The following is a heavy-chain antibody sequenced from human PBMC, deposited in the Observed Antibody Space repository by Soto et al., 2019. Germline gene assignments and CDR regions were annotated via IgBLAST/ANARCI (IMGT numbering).Heavy chain of an antibody. CDR1: GFSLTTSGVG. D-gene: IGHD3-3*01. J-gene: IGHJ4*02. V-gene: IGHV2-5*02. CDR2: IYWDDDK. Sequence: QITLKESGPTVVKPTETLTLTCTFSGFSLTTSGVGVGWVRQSPGKAPEWLALIYWDDDKRYSTSLNSRLIITKDTTKNQVHLTMANVDPADTATYYCAHRVLRTVFGLVTTTAIYFDFWGPGTPVVVSS. CDR3: AHRVLRTVFGLVTTTAIYFDF.